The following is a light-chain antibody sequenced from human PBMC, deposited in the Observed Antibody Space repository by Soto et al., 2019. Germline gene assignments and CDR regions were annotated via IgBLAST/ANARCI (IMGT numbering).Light chain of an antibody. J-gene: IGLJ2*01. CDR2: GNS. CDR1: SSNIGAGYD. Sequence: QSVLTQPPSVSGAPGQRVTISCTGSSSNIGAGYDVHWYQQLPGTAPKLLIYGNSNRPSGVPDRFSGSKSGTSASLAITGLQAEDEADYYCQSYESCVVFGGGTKVTVL. CDR3: QSYESCVV. V-gene: IGLV1-40*01.